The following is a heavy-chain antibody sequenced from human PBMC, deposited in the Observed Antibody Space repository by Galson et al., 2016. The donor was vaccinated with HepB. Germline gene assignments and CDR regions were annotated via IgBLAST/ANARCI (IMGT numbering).Heavy chain of an antibody. J-gene: IGHJ6*02. V-gene: IGHV3-74*01. CDR2: INTDGSST. CDR1: GFTLSNYW. D-gene: IGHD6-6*01. Sequence: SLRLSCAASGFTLSNYWTHWVRQAPGKGLVWVSRINTDGSSTNYADSVKGRFTISRDNAKNTLYLQMNSLRAEDTAVYYCAKSIVAAPPNRSYYYYGMDVWGQGTTVTVSS. CDR3: AKSIVAAPPNRSYYYYGMDV.